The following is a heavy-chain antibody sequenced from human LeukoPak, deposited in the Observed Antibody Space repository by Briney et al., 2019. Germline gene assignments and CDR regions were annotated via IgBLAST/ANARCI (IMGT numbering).Heavy chain of an antibody. V-gene: IGHV1-69*04. CDR1: GGTFSSYA. J-gene: IGHJ4*02. CDR3: ATGSDNYYDSSGYYPRVDY. Sequence: ASVKVSCKASGGTFSSYAISWVRQAPGQGLEWMGRIIPIFGIANYAQKLQGRVTITADKSTSTAYMELSSLRSEDTAVYYCATGSDNYYDSSGYYPRVDYWGQGTLVTVSS. D-gene: IGHD3-22*01. CDR2: IIPIFGIA.